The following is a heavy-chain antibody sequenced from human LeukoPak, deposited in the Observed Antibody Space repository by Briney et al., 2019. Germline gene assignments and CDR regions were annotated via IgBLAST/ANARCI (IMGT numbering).Heavy chain of an antibody. CDR1: GFSFSTYS. D-gene: IGHD6-19*01. V-gene: IGHV3-21*01. CDR3: AAGKYSSGWYVH. J-gene: IGHJ5*02. CDR2: IISTGTSI. Sequence: AGSLRLSCGASGFSFSTYSKTWVRQAPGKGLEWFSSIISTGTSIYYADSVKGRFTISRDNAKNSLYLQMNNLRGDDTAVYYCAAGKYSSGWYVHWGQGTLVTVSS.